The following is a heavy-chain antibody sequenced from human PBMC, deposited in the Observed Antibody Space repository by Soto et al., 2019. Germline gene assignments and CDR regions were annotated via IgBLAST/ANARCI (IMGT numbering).Heavy chain of an antibody. Sequence: XGPTLVNPTQTLKLTCTFCGFSLSNSGMRVSWIRQPPGKALEWLARIDWDDDKFYSTSLKTRLTISKDTSKNQVVLTMTNMDPVDTATYYCARTGLSSGYSYFDSWRQGTLVTVSS. D-gene: IGHD3-22*01. CDR1: GFSLSNSGMR. J-gene: IGHJ4*02. CDR3: ARTGLSSGYSYFDS. CDR2: IDWDDDK. V-gene: IGHV2-70*04.